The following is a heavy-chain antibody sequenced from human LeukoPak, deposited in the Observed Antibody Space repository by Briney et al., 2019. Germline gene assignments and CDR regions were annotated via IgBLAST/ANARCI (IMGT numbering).Heavy chain of an antibody. CDR1: GGSISSGTYY. D-gene: IGHD3-16*01. CDR3: ARGGVKVFDY. CDR2: IYTSGST. Sequence: KSSATLSLTCTVSGGSISSGTYYWSWIRQPAGKGLEWIGRIYTSGSTNYNPSLKSRVTISVDTSKNQFSLKLSSVTAADTAVYYCARGGVKVFDYWGQGTLVTVSS. J-gene: IGHJ4*02. V-gene: IGHV4-61*02.